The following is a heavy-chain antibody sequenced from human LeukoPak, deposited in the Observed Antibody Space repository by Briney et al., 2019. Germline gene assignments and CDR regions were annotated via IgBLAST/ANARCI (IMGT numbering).Heavy chain of an antibody. CDR3: ARTPYYYDGSGRQIYYMDV. J-gene: IGHJ6*03. D-gene: IGHD3-22*01. CDR1: GGSISSSSYY. Sequence: SETLSLTCTVSGGSISSSSYYWGWIRQPPGKGLEWIGSIYYSGSTYYNPSLKSRVTISVDTSKNQFSLKLSSVTAADTAVYYCARTPYYYDGSGRQIYYMDVWGKGTTVTISS. V-gene: IGHV4-39*07. CDR2: IYYSGST.